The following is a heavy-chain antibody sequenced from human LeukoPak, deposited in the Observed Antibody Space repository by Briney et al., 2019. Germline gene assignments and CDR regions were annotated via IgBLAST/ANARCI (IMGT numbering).Heavy chain of an antibody. CDR1: GGSLSNYY. Sequence: SETLSLTCAVYGGSLSNYYWSWIRQPPGKGLEWIGYIYYSGSTNYNPSLKSRVTISVDTSKNQFSLKLSSVTAADTAVYYCARVKAAAGLIDYWGQGTLVTVSS. CDR2: IYYSGST. D-gene: IGHD6-13*01. J-gene: IGHJ4*02. V-gene: IGHV4-59*01. CDR3: ARVKAAAGLIDY.